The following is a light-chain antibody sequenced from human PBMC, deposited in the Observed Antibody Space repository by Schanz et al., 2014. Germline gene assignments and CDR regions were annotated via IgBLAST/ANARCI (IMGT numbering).Light chain of an antibody. CDR1: SSDVGGYNY. CDR2: DVS. Sequence: QSALTQPPSASGSPGQSVAISCTGTSSDVGGYNYVSWYQQHPGKAPRLMIFDVSKRPSGVPDRFSGSKSGNTASLTISGLQADDEGDYYCCLYAGSSTLWVFGGGTKLTVL. V-gene: IGLV2-8*01. CDR3: CLYAGSSTLWV. J-gene: IGLJ3*02.